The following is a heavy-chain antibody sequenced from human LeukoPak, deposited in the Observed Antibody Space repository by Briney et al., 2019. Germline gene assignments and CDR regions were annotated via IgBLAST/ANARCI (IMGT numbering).Heavy chain of an antibody. D-gene: IGHD4-17*01. J-gene: IGHJ6*03. CDR3: ARHGLSVTTPPYYYYYYMDV. CDR1: GDSISSSSYY. Sequence: SQTLSLTCTVSGDSISSSSYYWGWIRQPPGKGLEWIGSIYYSGSTYYNPSLKSRVTISVDTSKNQFSLKLSSVTAADTAVYYCARHGLSVTTPPYYYYYYMDVWGKGTTVTISS. V-gene: IGHV4-39*01. CDR2: IYYSGST.